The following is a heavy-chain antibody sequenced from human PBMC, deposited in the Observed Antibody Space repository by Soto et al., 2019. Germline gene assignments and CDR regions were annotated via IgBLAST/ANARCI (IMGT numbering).Heavy chain of an antibody. J-gene: IGHJ4*02. CDR3: ARGGGCSGGSCNFDY. V-gene: IGHV3-48*01. Sequence: EVQLVESGGGLVQPGGSLRLSCAASGFTFSSYSMNWVRQAPGKGLEWVSYISSSSSTIYYADSVKGRFTISRDNAKNSLYMQMNRLRAEDTAVYYCARGGGCSGGSCNFDYWGQGTLVTVSS. CDR2: ISSSSSTI. CDR1: GFTFSSYS. D-gene: IGHD2-15*01.